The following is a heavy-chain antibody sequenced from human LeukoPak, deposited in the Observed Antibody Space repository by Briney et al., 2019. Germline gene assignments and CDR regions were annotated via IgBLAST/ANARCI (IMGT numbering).Heavy chain of an antibody. CDR1: GGSINSDNYY. D-gene: IGHD3-3*01. J-gene: IGHJ6*03. CDR3: AREAIFDYYYYMDV. V-gene: IGHV4-39*07. CDR2: IYYSGST. Sequence: SETLSLTCTVSGGSINSDNYYWGWIRQPPGKGLEWIGSIYYSGSTYYNPSLKSRVTISADTSKNQFSLKLSSVTAADTAVYYCAREAIFDYYYYMDVWGKGTTVTVSS.